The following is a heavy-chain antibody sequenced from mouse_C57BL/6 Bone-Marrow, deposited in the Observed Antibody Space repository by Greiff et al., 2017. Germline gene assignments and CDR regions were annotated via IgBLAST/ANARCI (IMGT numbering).Heavy chain of an antibody. D-gene: IGHD1-1*01. CDR3: AREMYYGSYFDY. J-gene: IGHJ2*01. V-gene: IGHV1-63*01. Sequence: QVHVKQSGAELVRPGTSVKMSCKASGYTFTNYWIGWAKQRPGHGLEWIGDIYPGGGYTNYNEKFKGKATLTADKSSSTAYMQFSSLTSEDSAIYYCAREMYYGSYFDYWGQGTTLTVSS. CDR2: IYPGGGYT. CDR1: GYTFTNYW.